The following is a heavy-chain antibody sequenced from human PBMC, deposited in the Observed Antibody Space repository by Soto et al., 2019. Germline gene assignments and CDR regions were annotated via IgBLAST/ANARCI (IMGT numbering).Heavy chain of an antibody. V-gene: IGHV3-48*01. J-gene: IGHJ6*03. CDR3: AREWLEIMYGDYTTYYYYYMDV. CDR2: ISSSSSTI. Sequence: HPGGSLRLSCAASGFTFSSYSMNWVRQAPGKGLEWVSYISSSSSTIYYADSVEGRFTISRDNAKNSLYLQMNSLRAEDTAVYYCAREWLEIMYGDYTTYYYYYMDVWGKGTKVTVFS. CDR1: GFTFSSYS. D-gene: IGHD4-17*01.